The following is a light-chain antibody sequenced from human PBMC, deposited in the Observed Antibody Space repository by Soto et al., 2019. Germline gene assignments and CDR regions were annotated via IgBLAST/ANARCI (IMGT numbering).Light chain of an antibody. CDR1: QSFSSF. Sequence: EIVLTQSPGTLSLSPGQRATLSCRASQSFSSFLAWYQQKPGQAPRLLIYDASNRATGIPDRFSGSGSGTDFTLTISSLQPEDFATYYCQQSYSTPLTFGQGTRLEI. CDR3: QQSYSTPLT. CDR2: DAS. J-gene: IGKJ5*01. V-gene: IGKV3-11*01.